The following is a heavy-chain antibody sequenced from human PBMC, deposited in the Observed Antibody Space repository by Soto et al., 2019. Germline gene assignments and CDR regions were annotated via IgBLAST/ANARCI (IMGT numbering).Heavy chain of an antibody. Sequence: GSLRLSCAASGFTFSNFAMSWVRQAPGKGLEWVSAISGSGISTFYADSVKGRFTISRDNSKNTLYLQMNSLRAEDTAVFYCAKTPMIAVVVDVFDIWGQGTMVTVSS. CDR2: ISGSGIST. V-gene: IGHV3-23*01. CDR3: AKTPMIAVVVDVFDI. CDR1: GFTFSNFA. D-gene: IGHD3-22*01. J-gene: IGHJ3*02.